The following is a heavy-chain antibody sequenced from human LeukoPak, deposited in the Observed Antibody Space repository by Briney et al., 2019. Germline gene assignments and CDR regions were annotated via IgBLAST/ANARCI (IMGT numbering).Heavy chain of an antibody. CDR2: IYYSGST. D-gene: IGHD6-13*01. CDR3: ARSSSRCYGGHWFDP. J-gene: IGHJ5*02. V-gene: IGHV4-39*07. CDR1: GGAISSSSYY. Sequence: SETLSLTCTVSGGAISSSSYYWGWIRQPPGKGLEWIGSIYYSGSTYYNPSLKSRVTISVDTSKNQFSLKLSSVTAADTAVYYCARSSSRCYGGHWFDPWGQGTLVTVSS.